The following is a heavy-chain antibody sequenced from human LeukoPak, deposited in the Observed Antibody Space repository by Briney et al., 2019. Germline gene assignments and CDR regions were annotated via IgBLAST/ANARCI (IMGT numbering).Heavy chain of an antibody. CDR2: IWYDGSNK. J-gene: IGHJ6*02. CDR3: ARASPYTYYYYGMDV. CDR1: GFTFSSYG. V-gene: IGHV3-33*01. Sequence: PGGSLRLSCAASGFTFSSYGMHWVRQAPGKGLEGVAVIWYDGSNKYYADSVKGRFTISRDNSKNTLYLQMNSLRAEDTAVYYCARASPYTYYYYGMDVWGQGTTVTVSS.